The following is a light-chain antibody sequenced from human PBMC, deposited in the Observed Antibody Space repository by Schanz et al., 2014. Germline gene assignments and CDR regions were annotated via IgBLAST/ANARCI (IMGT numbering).Light chain of an antibody. J-gene: IGLJ2*01. V-gene: IGLV2-14*03. CDR2: DVS. CDR1: SSDVGGYKY. Sequence: QSALTQPASASGSPGQSVTISCTGTSSDVGGYKYVSWYQQHPGKAPKLMIYDVSNRPSGVSNRFSGSKSGNTASLTISGLQAEDEADYYCSSYTSSSTPMIFGGGTKLTVL. CDR3: SSYTSSSTPMI.